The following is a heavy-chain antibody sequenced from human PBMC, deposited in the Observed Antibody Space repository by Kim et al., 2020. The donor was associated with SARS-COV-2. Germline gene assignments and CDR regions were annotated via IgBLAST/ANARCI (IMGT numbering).Heavy chain of an antibody. CDR3: ARMECSGYFDAVYYYYGMDV. D-gene: IGHD3-22*01. CDR1: GFTFSSYW. J-gene: IGHJ6*02. Sequence: GGSLRLSCAASGFTFSSYWMHWVRQAPGKGLVWVSRINSDGSSTSYADSVKGRFTISRDNAKNTLYLQMNSLRAEDTAVYYCARMECSGYFDAVYYYYGMDVWGQGTTVTVSS. CDR2: INSDGSST. V-gene: IGHV3-74*01.